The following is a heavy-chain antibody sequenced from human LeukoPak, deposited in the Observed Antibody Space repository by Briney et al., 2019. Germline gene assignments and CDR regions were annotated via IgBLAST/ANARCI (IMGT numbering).Heavy chain of an antibody. D-gene: IGHD3-3*01. Sequence: PSETLSLTCAVSGGSISSGGYSWSWIRQAPGKGLEWVSAISGGGGSTYYADSVKGRFTISRDNSKNTLYLQMNSLRAEDTAVYYCAKDPDYDFWSGYLDYWGQGTLVTVSS. J-gene: IGHJ4*02. CDR2: ISGGGGST. CDR3: AKDPDYDFWSGYLDY. V-gene: IGHV3-23*01. CDR1: GGSISSGGYS.